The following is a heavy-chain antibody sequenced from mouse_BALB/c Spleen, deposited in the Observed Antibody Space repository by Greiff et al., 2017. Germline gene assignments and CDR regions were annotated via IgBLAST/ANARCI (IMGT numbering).Heavy chain of an antibody. Sequence: DVQLVESGGDLVKPGGSLKLSCAASGFTFSSYGMSWVRQTPDKRLEWVATISSGGSYTYYPDSVKGRFTISRDNAKNTLYLQMSSLKSEDTAMYYCARHDYYGSSSYYFDYWGQGTTLTVSS. CDR3: ARHDYYGSSSYYFDY. CDR2: ISSGGSYT. D-gene: IGHD1-1*01. V-gene: IGHV5-6*01. CDR1: GFTFSSYG. J-gene: IGHJ2*01.